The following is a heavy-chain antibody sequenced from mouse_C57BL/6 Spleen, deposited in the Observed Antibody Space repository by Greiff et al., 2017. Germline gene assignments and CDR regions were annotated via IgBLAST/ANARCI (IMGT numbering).Heavy chain of an antibody. V-gene: IGHV1-54*01. D-gene: IGHD1-1*01. CDR1: GYAFTNYW. J-gene: IGHJ2*01. CDR3: ARVGITTVVATGDYFDY. Sequence: VQLKQSGAELVRPGTSVKVSCKASGYAFTNYWIEWVKQRPGQGLEWIGVINPGGGGTNYNEKFKGKATLTADKSSSTAYMQLSSLTSEDSAVYCGARVGITTVVATGDYFDYWGQGTTLTVSS. CDR2: INPGGGGT.